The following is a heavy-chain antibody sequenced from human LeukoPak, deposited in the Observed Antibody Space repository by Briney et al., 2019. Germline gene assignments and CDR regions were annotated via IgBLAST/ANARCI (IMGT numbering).Heavy chain of an antibody. V-gene: IGHV3-23*01. CDR1: GFTFSSYA. CDR3: AKSLSDVPAARWDYFDY. D-gene: IGHD2-2*01. CDR2: ISGSGGST. Sequence: AGGSLRLSCAASGFTFSSYAMSWVRQAPGKGLEWVLAISGSGGSTYYADSVKGRFTISRDNSKNTLYLQMNSLRAEDTAVYYCAKSLSDVPAARWDYFDYWGQGTLVTVSS. J-gene: IGHJ4*02.